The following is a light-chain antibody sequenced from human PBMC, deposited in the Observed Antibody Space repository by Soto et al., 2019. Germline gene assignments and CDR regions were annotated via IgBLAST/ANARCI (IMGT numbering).Light chain of an antibody. CDR3: QQRSNWPTKIT. CDR2: DAS. J-gene: IGKJ5*01. V-gene: IGKV3-11*01. Sequence: EIVLAQSPATLSLSPGERATLSCRASQSVSIYLAWYQQKPGQAPRLLIYDASNRATGIPARFSGSGSGTDFTLTISSLEPEDFAVYYCQQRSNWPTKITFGQWTRLVIK. CDR1: QSVSIY.